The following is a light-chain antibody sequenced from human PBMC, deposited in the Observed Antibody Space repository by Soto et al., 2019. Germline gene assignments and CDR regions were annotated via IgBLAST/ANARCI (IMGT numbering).Light chain of an antibody. V-gene: IGKV3-15*01. CDR1: QSVSTN. J-gene: IGKJ5*01. CDR3: QQYENWPPIS. Sequence: EIVMTQSPATLSVSPGERATVSCRASQSVSTNLAWYQQKPGQAPRLLIYGASTRATGVPARFSGSVAGTDFTLTISSLQSEDFEVYYCQQYENWPPISFGQGTRLEIK. CDR2: GAS.